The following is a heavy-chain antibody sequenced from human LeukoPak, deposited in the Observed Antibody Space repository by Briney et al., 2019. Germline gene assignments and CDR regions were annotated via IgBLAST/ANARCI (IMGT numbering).Heavy chain of an antibody. D-gene: IGHD3-9*01. CDR1: GFTFSSYA. Sequence: QSGGSLRLSCAASGFTFSSYAMHWVRQAPGKGLEWVAVISYDGSNKYYADSVKGRFTISRDNSKNTLYLQMNSLRAEDTAVYYCAKDPKDYDILTGKPEAYFDYWGQGTLVTVSS. CDR3: AKDPKDYDILTGKPEAYFDY. V-gene: IGHV3-30*04. J-gene: IGHJ4*02. CDR2: ISYDGSNK.